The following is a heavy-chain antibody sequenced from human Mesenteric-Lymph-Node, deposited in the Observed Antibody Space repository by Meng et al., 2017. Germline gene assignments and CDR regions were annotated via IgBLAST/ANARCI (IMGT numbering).Heavy chain of an antibody. D-gene: IGHD5/OR15-5a*01. CDR1: GSALSAYW. Sequence: LVRRGVRSSCPWVSVKVSSKPYGSALSAYWRNWVRPAPGQGLEWSGWITPISGGTNYAQKLQGRVTMTRDTYISTAYMDLSRLRSDDTAVYYCARDLRSAPGWGQGTLVTVSS. CDR2: ITPISGGT. V-gene: IGHV1-2*02. J-gene: IGHJ4*02. CDR3: ARDLRSAPG.